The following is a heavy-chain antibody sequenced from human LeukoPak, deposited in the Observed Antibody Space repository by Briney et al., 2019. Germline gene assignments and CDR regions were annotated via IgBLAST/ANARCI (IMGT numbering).Heavy chain of an antibody. CDR1: GFTFSDYW. CDR3: ARTLRGGGALDY. D-gene: IGHD3-16*01. V-gene: IGHV3-7*03. J-gene: IGHJ4*02. CDR2: IKEDGSEK. Sequence: GGSLRLSCAASGFTFSDYWLNWFRQAPGKGLKWVANIKEDGSEKYYVDSVKGRFTISRDNAKNSLFLQINSLRAEGTAVYYCARTLRGGGALDYWGQGTLVTVSS.